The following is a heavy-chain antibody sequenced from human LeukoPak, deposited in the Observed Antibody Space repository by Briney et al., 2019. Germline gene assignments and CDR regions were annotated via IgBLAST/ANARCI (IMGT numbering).Heavy chain of an antibody. CDR2: INHSGST. Sequence: SETLSLTCAVYGGSFGGYYWSWIRQPPGKGLEWIGEINHSGSTNYNPSLKSRVTISVDTSKSQFSLKLSSVTAADTAVYYCARAAHWGLYYYYYMDVWGKGTTVTVSS. J-gene: IGHJ6*03. D-gene: IGHD3-16*01. CDR3: ARAAHWGLYYYYYMDV. CDR1: GGSFGGYY. V-gene: IGHV4-34*01.